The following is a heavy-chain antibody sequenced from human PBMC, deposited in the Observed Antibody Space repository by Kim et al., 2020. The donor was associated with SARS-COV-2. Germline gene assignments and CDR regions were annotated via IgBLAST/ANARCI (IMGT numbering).Heavy chain of an antibody. D-gene: IGHD5-12*01. J-gene: IGHJ4*02. CDR2: ITPGDSKT. CDR3: ARRGDGYN. Sequence: GESLKISCKTSGYNFNNHWIGWVRQMPGKGLEWMGIITPGDSKTLYSPSFQGQVTISADKSINTAYLQWSSLKASDTAIYYCARRGDGYNWGQGTLVTVSP. CDR1: GYNFNNHW. V-gene: IGHV5-51*01.